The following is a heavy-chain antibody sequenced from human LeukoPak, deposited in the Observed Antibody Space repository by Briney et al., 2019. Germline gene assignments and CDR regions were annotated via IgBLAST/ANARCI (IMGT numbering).Heavy chain of an antibody. CDR1: GYSFTSYW. CDR2: INPNSGIT. CDR3: ARFNLGYCTNGVCFDY. Sequence: GESLRISCKDSGYSFTSYWIGWVRQAPGQGLEWMGWINPNSGITNYAQNFQGRVTMTRDTSSSTAYMELSRLRSDDTAVYYRARFNLGYCTNGVCFDYWGQGTLVTVSS. J-gene: IGHJ4*02. D-gene: IGHD2-8*01. V-gene: IGHV1-2*02.